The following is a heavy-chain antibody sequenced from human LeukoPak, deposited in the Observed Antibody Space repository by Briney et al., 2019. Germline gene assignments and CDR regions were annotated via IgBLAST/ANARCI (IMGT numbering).Heavy chain of an antibody. CDR2: INPSGGST. J-gene: IGHJ4*02. Sequence: ASVKVSCKASGYTFTSYYMHWVRQAPGQGLEWLGIINPSGGSTSYAQKFQGRVTMTRDTSTSTVYMELSSLRSEDTAVYYCARGQSRDGYNLDYDYWGQGTLVTVFS. V-gene: IGHV1-46*03. CDR3: ARGQSRDGYNLDYDY. D-gene: IGHD5-24*01. CDR1: GYTFTSYY.